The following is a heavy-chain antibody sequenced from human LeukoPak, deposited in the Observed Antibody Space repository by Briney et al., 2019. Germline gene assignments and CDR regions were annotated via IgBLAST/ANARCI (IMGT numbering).Heavy chain of an antibody. CDR1: GGSFSGYY. CDR3: ARGRRRTDIVVVPAARNAFDI. V-gene: IGHV4-34*01. Sequence: SETLSLTCAVYGGSFSGYYWSWIRQPPGKGLEWIGEINHRGSTNYNPSLKSRVTISVDTSKNQFSLKLSSVTAADTAVYYCARGRRRTDIVVVPAARNAFDIWGQGTMVTVSS. CDR2: INHRGST. J-gene: IGHJ3*02. D-gene: IGHD2-2*01.